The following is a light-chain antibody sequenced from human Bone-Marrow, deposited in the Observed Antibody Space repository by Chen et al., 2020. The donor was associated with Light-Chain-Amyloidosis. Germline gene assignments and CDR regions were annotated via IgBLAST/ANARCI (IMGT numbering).Light chain of an antibody. CDR2: SNN. J-gene: IGLJ1*01. V-gene: IGLV1-44*01. CDR3: AAWDDTLNGYV. Sequence: QSVLTQPPSASGTPGQRVIISCSGASSNIGSNPVNWYQQLPETGPHLLVRSNNQRPSGVPGRFSGSKSGPSASLAISGLQSEDEADYYCAAWDDTLNGYVFGTGTKVTVL. CDR1: SSNIGSNP.